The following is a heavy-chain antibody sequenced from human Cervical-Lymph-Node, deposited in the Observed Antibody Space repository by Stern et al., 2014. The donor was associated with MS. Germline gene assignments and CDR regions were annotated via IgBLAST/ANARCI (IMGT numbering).Heavy chain of an antibody. J-gene: IGHJ4*02. CDR2: INEDGRIT. CDR1: GFTFSTYW. V-gene: IGHV3-74*01. CDR3: ARDLAGRDDF. Sequence: EVQLVESGGGLVQPGASLRLSCAASGFTFSTYWMHWVRQAPGKGLEWVSRINEDGRITNYADSGKGLFTISRDNAKNTLYLQMTGLRAEDTAVYYCARDLAGRDDFWGQGTLVTVS.